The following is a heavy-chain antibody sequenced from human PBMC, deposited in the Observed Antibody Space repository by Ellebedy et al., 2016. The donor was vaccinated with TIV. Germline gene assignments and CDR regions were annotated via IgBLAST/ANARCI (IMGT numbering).Heavy chain of an antibody. CDR3: ARNPALRYFDWTIDY. CDR2: MFHSGST. D-gene: IGHD3-9*01. J-gene: IGHJ4*02. V-gene: IGHV4-59*08. CDR1: GGSITSHY. Sequence: SETLSLXXTVSGGSITSHYWSWIRHPPGKGLEWIGSMFHSGSTYYNPSLKSRVTISVDTSKNQFSLKLSSVTAADTAVYYCARNPALRYFDWTIDYWGQGTLVTVSS.